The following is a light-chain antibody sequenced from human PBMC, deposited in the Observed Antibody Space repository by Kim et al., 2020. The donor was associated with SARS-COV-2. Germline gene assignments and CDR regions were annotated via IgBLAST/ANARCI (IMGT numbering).Light chain of an antibody. CDR1: SLRSYY. V-gene: IGLV3-19*01. Sequence: VALGQKGRITCQGDSLRSYYASWYQKKPGQAPVLVIYGKNNRPSGIPDRFSGSTSGNTASLTITGAQAEDEADYYCNSRDSSGNVVFGGGTQLTVL. CDR3: NSRDSSGNVV. J-gene: IGLJ2*01. CDR2: GKN.